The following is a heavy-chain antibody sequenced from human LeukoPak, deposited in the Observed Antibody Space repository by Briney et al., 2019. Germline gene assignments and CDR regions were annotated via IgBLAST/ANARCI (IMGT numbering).Heavy chain of an antibody. CDR1: GYTFTGYY. CDR3: ARGEEVGATTLEVGFDY. V-gene: IGHV1-2*06. D-gene: IGHD1-26*01. CDR2: INPNSGGT. Sequence: GESLKISCKGSGYTFTGYYMHWVRQAPGQGLEWMGRINPNSGGTNYAQKFQGRVTMTRDTSISTAYMELSRLRSDDTAVYYCARGEEVGATTLEVGFDYWGQGTLVTVSS. J-gene: IGHJ4*02.